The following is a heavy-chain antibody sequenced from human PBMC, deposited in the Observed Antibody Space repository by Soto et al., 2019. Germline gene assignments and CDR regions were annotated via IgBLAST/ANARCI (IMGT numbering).Heavy chain of an antibody. CDR2: IYQSGTT. D-gene: IGHD4-17*01. V-gene: IGHV4-4*02. Sequence: QVQMQESGPGLVRPSTTLSLTCSVSNGSISSTHWWSWLRQPPANGLEWIGEIYQSGTTHYNPSLRPRVTISVDKSNNPFSLELPSVSASETALYYCARFTEGSDGKTDYYYFDSWGQGTLVTVS. CDR3: ARFTEGSDGKTDYYYFDS. J-gene: IGHJ4*02. CDR1: NGSISSTHW.